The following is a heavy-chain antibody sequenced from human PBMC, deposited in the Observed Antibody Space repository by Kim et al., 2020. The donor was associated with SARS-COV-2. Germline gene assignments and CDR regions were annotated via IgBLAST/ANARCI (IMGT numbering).Heavy chain of an antibody. CDR3: ARGAYYYDSSGPYYFDY. Sequence: SVKVSCKASGGTFSSYAISWVRQAPGQGLEWMGRIIPIFGIANYAQKFQGRVTITADKSTSTAYMELSSLRSEDTAVYYCARGAYYYDSSGPYYFDYWGQGTLVTVSS. V-gene: IGHV1-69*04. J-gene: IGHJ4*02. D-gene: IGHD3-22*01. CDR2: IIPIFGIA. CDR1: GGTFSSYA.